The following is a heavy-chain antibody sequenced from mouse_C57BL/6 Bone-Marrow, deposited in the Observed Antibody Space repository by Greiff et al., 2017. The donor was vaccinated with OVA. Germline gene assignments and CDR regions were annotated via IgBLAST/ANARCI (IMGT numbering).Heavy chain of an antibody. Sequence: DVQLQESGAELVKPGASVQLSCTASGFNIQDYYMHWVKQMTEQGLAWIGRIDPEAGETKSAPNFPGQATITADTSSNTAYLQLSSRTSEDTAVYYCARSYGYDERVWFAYWGQGTLVTVSA. CDR3: ARSYGYDERVWFAY. CDR1: GFNIQDYY. CDR2: IDPEAGET. D-gene: IGHD2-14*01. V-gene: IGHV14-2*01. J-gene: IGHJ3*01.